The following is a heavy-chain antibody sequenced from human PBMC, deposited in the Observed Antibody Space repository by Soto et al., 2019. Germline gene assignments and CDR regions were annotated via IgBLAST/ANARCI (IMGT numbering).Heavy chain of an antibody. CDR1: GFTFSSYA. V-gene: IGHV3-23*01. D-gene: IGHD2-15*01. J-gene: IGHJ6*03. CDR3: AKGGEGYCSGTSCLYHMDA. Sequence: EVQLLESGGGLVQPGGSRRLSCAASGFTFSSYAMSWVRQAPGKGLEWVSTISDSGSTYYADSVKGRFTISRDIAKNPRYVQMSSLRAEDTAVYYCAKGGEGYCSGTSCLYHMDAWGKGTTVTVSS. CDR2: ISDSGST.